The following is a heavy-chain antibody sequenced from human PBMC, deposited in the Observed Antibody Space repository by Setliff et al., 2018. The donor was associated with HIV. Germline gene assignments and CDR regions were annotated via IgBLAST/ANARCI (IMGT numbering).Heavy chain of an antibody. Sequence: SETLSLTCAVYGGSFTEYYWNWIRQPPGKGLEWIGEMSHSGSTKYNPSLKSRVTISGDTSKNQFSLKLSSVTAADTAVYYCARGPYYYNSSGQISAEYFQHWGQGTLVTVSS. CDR1: GGSFTEYY. J-gene: IGHJ1*01. D-gene: IGHD3-22*01. CDR3: ARGPYYYNSSGQISAEYFQH. CDR2: MSHSGST. V-gene: IGHV4-34*01.